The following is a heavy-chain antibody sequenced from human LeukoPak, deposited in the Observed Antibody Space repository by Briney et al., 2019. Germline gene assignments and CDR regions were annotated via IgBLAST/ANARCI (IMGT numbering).Heavy chain of an antibody. CDR3: ARDPDTAMALYYFDY. Sequence: GGSLRLSCAASGFTFSSYAMHWVRQAPGKGLEWVAVISYDGSNKYYADSVKGRFTIPRDNSKNTLYLQMNSLRAEDTAVYYCARDPDTAMALYYFDYWGQGTLVTVSS. V-gene: IGHV3-30*04. J-gene: IGHJ4*02. D-gene: IGHD5-18*01. CDR1: GFTFSSYA. CDR2: ISYDGSNK.